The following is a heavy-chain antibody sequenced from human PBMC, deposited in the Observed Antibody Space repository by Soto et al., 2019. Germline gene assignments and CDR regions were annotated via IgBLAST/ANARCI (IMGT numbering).Heavy chain of an antibody. CDR3: AHCTLHDYGDYDPGTSHVFDS. CDR1: GFSLSNSGVG. CDR2: IYGDNDK. Sequence: QITLKESGPSPVKPTQTLTVTCTFSGFSLSNSGVGVAWIRQPPGKALEWLALIYGDNDKRYSPSLKTRLTNPKDTSKNPGGLTMTNMDPVDTATYYCAHCTLHDYGDYDPGTSHVFDSWGQGTLVTVSS. J-gene: IGHJ4*02. D-gene: IGHD4-17*01. V-gene: IGHV2-5*02.